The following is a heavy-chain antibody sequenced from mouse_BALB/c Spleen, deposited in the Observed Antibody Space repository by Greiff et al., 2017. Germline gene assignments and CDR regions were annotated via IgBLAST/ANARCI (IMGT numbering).Heavy chain of an antibody. V-gene: IGHV2-6-5*01. CDR1: GFSLTDYG. CDR3: ARQENGYLYAMDY. D-gene: IGHD2-2*01. J-gene: IGHJ4*01. Sequence: QVQLKQSGPGLVAPSQSLSITCTVSGFSLTDYGVSWIRQPPGKGLEWLGVIWGGGSTYYNSALKSRLSISKDNSKSQVFLKMNSLQTDDTAMYYCARQENGYLYAMDYWGQGTSVTVSS. CDR2: IWGGGST.